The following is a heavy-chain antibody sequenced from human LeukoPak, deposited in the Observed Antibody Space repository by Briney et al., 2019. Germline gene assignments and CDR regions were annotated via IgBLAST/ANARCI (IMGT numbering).Heavy chain of an antibody. CDR3: ARARYCSGGSCSNNWFDP. CDR1: GGSVSSSNW. Sequence: SGTLSLTCAVSGGSVSSSNWWSWVRQPPGKGLEWIGEIYHSGSTNYNPSLKSRVTISVDTSKNQFSLKLSSVTAADTAVYYCARARYCSGGSCSNNWFDPWGQGTLVTVSS. J-gene: IGHJ5*02. D-gene: IGHD2-15*01. CDR2: IYHSGST. V-gene: IGHV4-4*02.